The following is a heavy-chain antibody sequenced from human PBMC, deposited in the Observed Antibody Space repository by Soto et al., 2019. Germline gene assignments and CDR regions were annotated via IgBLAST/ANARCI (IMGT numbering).Heavy chain of an antibody. CDR1: GFTFSSYW. V-gene: IGHV3-7*01. J-gene: IGHJ6*02. CDR2: IKQDGSEK. D-gene: IGHD5-18*01. Sequence: GSLRLSCAASGFTFSSYWMSWVRQAPGKGLEWVANIKQDGSEKYYVDSVKGRFTISRDNAKNSLYLQMNSLRAEDTAVYYCARENPTWGGYSYAEYYYYYGMDVWGQGTTVTVSS. CDR3: ARENPTWGGYSYAEYYYYYGMDV.